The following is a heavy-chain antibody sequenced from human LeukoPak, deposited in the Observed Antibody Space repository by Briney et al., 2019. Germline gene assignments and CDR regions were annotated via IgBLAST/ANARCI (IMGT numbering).Heavy chain of an antibody. CDR1: GGSFSGYY. D-gene: IGHD2-2*01. Sequence: SETLSLTCAVYGGSFSGYYRSWIRQPPGKGLEWIGEINHSGSTNYNPSLKSRVTISVDTSKNQFSLKLSSVTAADTAVYYCARGRPTYRQNFYYYYMDVWGKGTTVTVSS. V-gene: IGHV4-34*01. CDR3: ARGRPTYRQNFYYYYMDV. J-gene: IGHJ6*03. CDR2: INHSGST.